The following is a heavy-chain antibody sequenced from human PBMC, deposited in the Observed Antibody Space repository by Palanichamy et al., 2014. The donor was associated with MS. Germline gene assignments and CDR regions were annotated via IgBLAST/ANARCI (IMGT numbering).Heavy chain of an antibody. CDR1: GYTFTSYA. D-gene: IGHD6-13*01. V-gene: IGHV1-3*04. CDR2: INTANGNT. J-gene: IGHJ4*02. Sequence: QVQLVQSGAEVKKPGASVKVSRKASGYTFTSYAMHWVRQAPGQRLEWMGWINTANGNTKYSQKFQDRVTITRDTSASTAYMELSSLRSEDTAVYYCAKYSSSWYFDYWGQGTLVTVSS. CDR3: AKYSSSWYFDY.